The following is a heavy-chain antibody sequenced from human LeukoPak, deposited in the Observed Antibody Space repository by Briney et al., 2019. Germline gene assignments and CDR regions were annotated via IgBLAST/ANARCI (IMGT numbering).Heavy chain of an antibody. D-gene: IGHD4-17*01. CDR1: GYTFTGYY. V-gene: IGHV1-2*02. Sequence: ASVKVSCKASGYTFTGYYMHWVRQAPGQGLEWMGWINPNSGGTNYAQKLQGRVTMTTDTSTSTAYMELRSLRSDDTAVYYCARVTGNYGDYDYFDYWGQGTLVTVSS. J-gene: IGHJ4*02. CDR3: ARVTGNYGDYDYFDY. CDR2: INPNSGGT.